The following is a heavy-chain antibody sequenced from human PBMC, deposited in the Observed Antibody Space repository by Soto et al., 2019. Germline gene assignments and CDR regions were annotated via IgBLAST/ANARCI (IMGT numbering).Heavy chain of an antibody. J-gene: IGHJ4*02. D-gene: IGHD2-21*02. CDR3: ARLTAVRYFDS. CDR2: IYYSGAT. V-gene: IGHV4-59*08. Sequence: SETLSLTCTVSGGSISSYYWSWIRQPPGKGLEWIGYIYYSGATYYNPSLQSRVTISVDTSKNQFSLRVTSIAAADTALYYCARLTAVRYFDSWGQGTLVTVSS. CDR1: GGSISSYY.